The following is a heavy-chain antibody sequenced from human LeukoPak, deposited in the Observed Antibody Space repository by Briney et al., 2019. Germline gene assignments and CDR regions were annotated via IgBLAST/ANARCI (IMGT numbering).Heavy chain of an antibody. Sequence: GGSLRLSCAASGFTFSSYGMHWVRQAPGKGLEWVAFIRYDGSNKYYADSVKGRFTISRDNSKNTLYLQMNSLRAEDTAVYYCESSGYDSSGRLFDYWGQGTLVTVSS. CDR2: IRYDGSNK. D-gene: IGHD3-22*01. CDR1: GFTFSSYG. J-gene: IGHJ4*02. CDR3: ESSGYDSSGRLFDY. V-gene: IGHV3-30*02.